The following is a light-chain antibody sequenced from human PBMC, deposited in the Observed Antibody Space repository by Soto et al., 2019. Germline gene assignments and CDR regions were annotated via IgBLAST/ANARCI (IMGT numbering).Light chain of an antibody. Sequence: EIVLPQCPGNLYLSRGERAALSCRASQIVYGSQLAWYQHQPGQAPRLLISTASSRDTGIPDRVSGSGSGKDFTLTIRRLEPEEVAVYDCQQSDNSPITFGQGTRLEIK. J-gene: IGKJ5*01. CDR1: QIVYGSQ. CDR2: TAS. V-gene: IGKV3-20*01. CDR3: QQSDNSPIT.